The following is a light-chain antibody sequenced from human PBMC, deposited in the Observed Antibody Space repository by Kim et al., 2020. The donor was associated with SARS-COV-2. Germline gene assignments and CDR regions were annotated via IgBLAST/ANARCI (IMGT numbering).Light chain of an antibody. V-gene: IGLV3-19*01. CDR2: GIN. CDR3: NSRDSSGNHLGV. J-gene: IGLJ3*02. Sequence: SSELTQDPAVSVALGQTVRITCQGDTLRNFYPSWYQQKPGQAPILVLYGINSRPSGIPDRFSGSTSSDTASLTITGAQAEDEAAYYCNSRDSSGNHLGVFGGGTQLTVL. CDR1: TLRNFY.